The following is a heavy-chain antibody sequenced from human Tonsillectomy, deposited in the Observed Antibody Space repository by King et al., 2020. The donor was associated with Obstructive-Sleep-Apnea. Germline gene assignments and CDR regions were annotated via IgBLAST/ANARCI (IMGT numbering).Heavy chain of an antibody. CDR1: GFTFSSYA. D-gene: IGHD1-26*01. CDR2: IIGSGGST. J-gene: IGHJ4*02. Sequence: VQLVQSGGGLVQPGGSLRLSCAASGFTFSSYAMSWVRQAPGKGLEWVAAIIGSGGSTYYADSVKGRFTISRDNSKNTLYLQMNSLRAEDTAVYYCAKDWGRRGGSSARGATDYWGQGTLVTVSS. CDR3: AKDWGRRGGSSARGATDY. V-gene: IGHV3-23*04.